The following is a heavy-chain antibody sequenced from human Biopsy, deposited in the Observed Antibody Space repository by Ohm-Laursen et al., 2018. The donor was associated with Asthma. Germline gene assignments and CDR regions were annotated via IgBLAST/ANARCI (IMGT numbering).Heavy chain of an antibody. CDR1: GVSTRSYY. D-gene: IGHD6-13*01. Sequence: SDTLSLTCTVSGVSTRSYYWTWIRQPPGKGLEWIGNIHYSGSTYSNPSLKSRITISVDTSINQVSLRLSSVTAADTAMYYCARATSTWSQSGPHYFDHWGQGALVTVSS. CDR2: IHYSGST. CDR3: ARATSTWSQSGPHYFDH. J-gene: IGHJ4*02. V-gene: IGHV4-59*07.